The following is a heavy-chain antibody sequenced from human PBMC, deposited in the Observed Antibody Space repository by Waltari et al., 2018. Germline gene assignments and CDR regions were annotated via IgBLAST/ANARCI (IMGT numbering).Heavy chain of an antibody. Sequence: QVQLQESGPGLVKPSETLSLTCTVSGYSISSGYYWGWIRQPPGKGLEWIGSIYHSGSTYYNPSLKSRVTISVDTSKNQFSLKLSSVTAADTAVYYCARDSYDFWSGYYGNWFDPWGQGTLVTVSS. V-gene: IGHV4-38-2*02. CDR3: ARDSYDFWSGYYGNWFDP. CDR1: GYSISSGYY. J-gene: IGHJ5*02. D-gene: IGHD3-3*01. CDR2: IYHSGST.